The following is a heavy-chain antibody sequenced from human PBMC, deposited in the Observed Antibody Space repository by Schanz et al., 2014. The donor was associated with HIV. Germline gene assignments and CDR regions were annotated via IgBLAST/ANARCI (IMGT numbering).Heavy chain of an antibody. CDR2: IRGGAGGT. V-gene: IGHV3-23*01. Sequence: EVQLLESGGGLVQPGGSLRLSCAASGFTFSSDAMSWVRQAPGRGLEWVSDIRGGAGGTYYADSVKGRFTISRDNSKSTLYLQMNRLRAEDTAVYYCVGHGSSSSWGLGTLVTVSS. CDR3: VGHGSSSS. J-gene: IGHJ5*02. CDR1: GFTFSSDA. D-gene: IGHD6-6*01.